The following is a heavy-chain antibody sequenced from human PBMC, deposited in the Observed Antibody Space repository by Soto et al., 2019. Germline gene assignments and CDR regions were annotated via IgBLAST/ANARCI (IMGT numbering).Heavy chain of an antibody. J-gene: IGHJ4*02. CDR1: GYFFRSYW. CDR3: AKDRGAYSYGTGPHY. D-gene: IGHD5-18*01. CDR2: INSDGSST. V-gene: IGHV3-74*01. Sequence: SGGSLRLSCEASGYFFRSYWMHWVRQAPGKGLVWVLRINSDGSSTSYADSVKGRFTISRDNSKNTLYLQMNSLRVEDTAVYYCAKDRGAYSYGTGPHYWGQGTLVTVSS.